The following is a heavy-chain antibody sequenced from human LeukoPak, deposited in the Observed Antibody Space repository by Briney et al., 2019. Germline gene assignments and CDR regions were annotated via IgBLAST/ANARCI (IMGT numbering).Heavy chain of an antibody. CDR1: GFTFSSYS. CDR3: ARDQGLLVVAGRFGY. Sequence: KAGGSPRLSCAASGFTFSSYSMNWVRQAPGKGLEWVSSISSSNSYIYNADSVKGRFTISRDNAKNSLYLQMNSLRAEDTAVYYCARDQGLLVVAGRFGYWGQGTLVTVSS. D-gene: IGHD6-19*01. V-gene: IGHV3-21*01. CDR2: ISSSNSYI. J-gene: IGHJ4*02.